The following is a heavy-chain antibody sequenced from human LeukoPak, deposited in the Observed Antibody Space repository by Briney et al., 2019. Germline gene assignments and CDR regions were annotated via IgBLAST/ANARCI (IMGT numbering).Heavy chain of an antibody. D-gene: IGHD6-19*01. V-gene: IGHV4-31*03. Sequence: PSETLSLTCTVSGGSMSSGGHFWSWIRQHPGKGLEWIGYIHYSGITYHNPSLKSRVTISVDTSKNQFSLKLSSVTAADTAVYYCARIMPQYSSGWRPHGAFDIWGQGTMVTVSS. CDR3: ARIMPQYSSGWRPHGAFDI. J-gene: IGHJ3*02. CDR1: GGSMSSGGHF. CDR2: IHYSGIT.